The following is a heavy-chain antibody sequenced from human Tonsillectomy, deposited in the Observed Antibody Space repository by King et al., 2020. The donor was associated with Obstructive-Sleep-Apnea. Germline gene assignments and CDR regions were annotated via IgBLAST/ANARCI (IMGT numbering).Heavy chain of an antibody. CDR1: GYTFISYG. Sequence: QLVQSGAEVGKPGASVKVSCKASGYTFISYGISWVRQAPGQGLEWVGWISADNGNTNYAQKFQGRVTMTTDTSTNTVYMELRSLRSDDTAVYYCARGGTPLKGGGVIIHYNLDYNGMDVWGQGTTVIVSS. CDR3: ARGGTPLKGGGVIIHYNLDYNGMDV. V-gene: IGHV1-18*04. J-gene: IGHJ6*02. CDR2: ISADNGNT. D-gene: IGHD3-10*01.